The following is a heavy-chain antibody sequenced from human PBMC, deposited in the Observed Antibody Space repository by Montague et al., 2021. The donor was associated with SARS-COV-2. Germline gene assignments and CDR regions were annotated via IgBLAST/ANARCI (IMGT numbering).Heavy chain of an antibody. Sequence: SETLSLTCTVSGGSISGSNYYWGWIRQPPGKGLEWIGEINHSGSTNYNPSLKSRVTISVDTSKNQFSLKLSSVTAADTAVYYCACGEITTRGLIYHYGMDVWGQGTTVTVSS. CDR2: INHSGST. V-gene: IGHV4-39*07. D-gene: IGHD3-10*01. J-gene: IGHJ6*02. CDR1: GGSISGSNYY. CDR3: ACGEITTRGLIYHYGMDV.